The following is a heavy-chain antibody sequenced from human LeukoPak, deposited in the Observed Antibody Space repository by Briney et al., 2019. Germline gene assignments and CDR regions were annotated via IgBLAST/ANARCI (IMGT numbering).Heavy chain of an antibody. CDR2: IYPGDSDT. J-gene: IGHJ3*02. CDR1: GYSFTSYW. CDR3: ARREVGATLTGGQFDAFDI. D-gene: IGHD1-26*01. V-gene: IGHV5-51*01. Sequence: GESLKISCKGSGYSFTSYWIGWVRQMPGEGLEWMGIIYPGDSDTGYSPSFQGQVTISADKSISTAYLQWSSLKASDTAMYYCARREVGATLTGGQFDAFDIWGQGTMVTVSS.